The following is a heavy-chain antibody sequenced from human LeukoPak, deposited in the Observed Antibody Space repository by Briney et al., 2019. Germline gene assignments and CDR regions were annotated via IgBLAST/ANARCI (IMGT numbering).Heavy chain of an antibody. CDR3: AKPWDNARPFDY. J-gene: IGHJ4*02. Sequence: GGSLRLSCAASEFTFSSYGMHWVRQAPGKGLEWVAVISYDGSNKYYADSVKGRFTISKDNSKNTLYLQMNSLRAEDTAVYYCAKPWDNARPFDYWGQGTLVTVSS. V-gene: IGHV3-30*18. D-gene: IGHD1/OR15-1a*01. CDR2: ISYDGSNK. CDR1: EFTFSSYG.